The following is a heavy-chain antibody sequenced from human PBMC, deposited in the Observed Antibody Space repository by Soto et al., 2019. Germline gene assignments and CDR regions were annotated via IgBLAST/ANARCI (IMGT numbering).Heavy chain of an antibody. CDR2: IYYSGST. CDR1: GGSISSGGYY. V-gene: IGHV4-31*03. CDR3: ARYDNSGSHGFDI. D-gene: IGHD3-22*01. Sequence: QVQLQESGPGLVKPSQTLSLTCTVSGGSISSGGYYWSWIRQHPGKGLEWIGYIYYSGSTYYNPSRKSRGTISEDTYKNQFSLKLSSVTAADTAVYYCARYDNSGSHGFDIWGQGTMVTVSS. J-gene: IGHJ3*02.